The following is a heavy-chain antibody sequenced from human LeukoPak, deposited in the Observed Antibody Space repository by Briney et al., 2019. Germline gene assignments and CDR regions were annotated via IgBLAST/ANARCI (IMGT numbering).Heavy chain of an antibody. CDR3: ATAFYYDSSGYPDAFDI. D-gene: IGHD3-22*01. J-gene: IGHJ3*02. CDR2: ISSSGTTI. CDR1: GFTFSGYE. V-gene: IGHV3-48*03. Sequence: GGSLRLSCAAPGFTFSGYEMNWVRQAPGKGLEWVSYISSSGTTIYFADFVKGRFTISRDNAKNSLYLQMNSLRADDTAVYYCATAFYYDSSGYPDAFDIWGQGTMVTVSS.